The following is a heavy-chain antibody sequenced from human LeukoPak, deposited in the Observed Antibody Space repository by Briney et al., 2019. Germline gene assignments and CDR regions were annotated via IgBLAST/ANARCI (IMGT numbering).Heavy chain of an antibody. V-gene: IGHV4-31*03. CDR1: GGSISSGGYC. J-gene: IGHJ4*02. Sequence: SETLSLTCTVSGGSISSGGYCWSWIRQHPGKGLEWIGYIYYSGSTYYNPSLKSRVTISVDTSKNQFSLKLSSVTAADTAVYYCAREYCSGGSCPFDYWGQGTLVTVSS. D-gene: IGHD2-15*01. CDR3: AREYCSGGSCPFDY. CDR2: IYYSGST.